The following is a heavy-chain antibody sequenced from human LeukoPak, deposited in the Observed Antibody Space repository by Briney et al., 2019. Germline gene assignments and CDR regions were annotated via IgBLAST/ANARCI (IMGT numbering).Heavy chain of an antibody. CDR1: GYTFTSYY. V-gene: IGHV1-69*06. CDR2: IIPIFGTA. J-gene: IGHJ5*02. CDR3: ARELMVYAMRVWFDP. D-gene: IGHD2-8*01. Sequence: ASVKVSCKASGYTFTSYYMHWVRQAPGQGLEWMGGIIPIFGTANYAQKFQGRVTITADKSTSTAYMELSSLRSEDTAVYYCARELMVYAMRVWFDPWGQGTLVTVSS.